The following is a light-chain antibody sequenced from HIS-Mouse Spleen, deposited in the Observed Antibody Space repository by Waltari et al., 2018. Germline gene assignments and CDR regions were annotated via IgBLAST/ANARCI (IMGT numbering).Light chain of an antibody. CDR1: SSDVGGYNY. V-gene: IGLV2-14*03. J-gene: IGLJ2*01. CDR3: SSYTSSSTLV. CDR2: DVS. Sequence: QSAMTQPASVCGSPGQSITISCTGTSSDVGGYNYVSWYQQHPCKAPKLMIYDVSNLPSGVSNRFSGSKSGYPASLTISALQAEDEAYYYCSSYTSSSTLVFGGGTKLTVL.